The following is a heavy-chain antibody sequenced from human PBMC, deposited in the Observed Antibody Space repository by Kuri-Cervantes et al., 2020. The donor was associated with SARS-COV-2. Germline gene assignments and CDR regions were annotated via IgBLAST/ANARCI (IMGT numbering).Heavy chain of an antibody. CDR2: ISGTGGST. D-gene: IGHD3-10*01. CDR3: AKDLRLLWFGELLGFDP. Sequence: GESLKISCAASGFSFNNYAMNWVRQAPGKGLEWVSTISGTGGSTYYADSVKGRFTISRDKSGNTLYLQMSSLRAEDTAIYYCAKDLRLLWFGELLGFDPWGQGTLVTV. V-gene: IGHV3-23*01. J-gene: IGHJ5*02. CDR1: GFSFNNYA.